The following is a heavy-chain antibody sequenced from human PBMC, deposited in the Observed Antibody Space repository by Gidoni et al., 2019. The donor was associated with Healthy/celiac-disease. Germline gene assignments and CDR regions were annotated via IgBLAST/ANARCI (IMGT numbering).Heavy chain of an antibody. CDR3: ARASGERFGSATMIIGNWFDP. Sequence: QVQLVQSGAEVKKPGSSVKVSCKASGGTFSSYAIIWGRQAPGQGLEWMGGIIPIFGTANYAQKFQGRVTITADESTSTAYMELSSLRSEDTAVYYCARASGERFGSATMIIGNWFDPWGQGTLVTVSS. CDR2: IIPIFGTA. V-gene: IGHV1-69*01. J-gene: IGHJ5*02. CDR1: GGTFSSYA. D-gene: IGHD3-22*01.